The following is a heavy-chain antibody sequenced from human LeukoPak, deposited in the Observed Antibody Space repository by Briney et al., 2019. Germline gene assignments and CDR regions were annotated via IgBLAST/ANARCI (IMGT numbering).Heavy chain of an antibody. J-gene: IGHJ4*02. Sequence: SGGSLRLSCAASGFTFSSYSMSWVRQAPGKGREWVANIKRDGSEMFYVDSLKGRFTISRDNAKNSVYLQMNALRAEDTAVYYCARDNWYHFDYWGQGALVTVSS. CDR3: ARDNWYHFDY. D-gene: IGHD1-1*01. V-gene: IGHV3-7*01. CDR1: GFTFSSYS. CDR2: IKRDGSEM.